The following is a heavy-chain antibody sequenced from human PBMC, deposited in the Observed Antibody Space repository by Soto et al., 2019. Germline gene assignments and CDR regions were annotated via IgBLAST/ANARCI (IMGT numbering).Heavy chain of an antibody. CDR1: GYTFTSYG. Sequence: ASVKVSCKASGYTFTSYGISWVRQAPGQGLEWMGWISAYNGNTNYAQKLQGRVTMTTDTSTSTAYMELRSLRSDDTAVYYCLTPWAAKRGDDAFDIWGQGTMVTVSS. D-gene: IGHD2-15*01. J-gene: IGHJ3*02. CDR2: ISAYNGNT. CDR3: LTPWAAKRGDDAFDI. V-gene: IGHV1-18*01.